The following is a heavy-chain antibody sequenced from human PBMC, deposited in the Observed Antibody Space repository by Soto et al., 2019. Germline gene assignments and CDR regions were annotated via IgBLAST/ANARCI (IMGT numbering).Heavy chain of an antibody. V-gene: IGHV4-31*03. CDR2: IYYSGST. Sequence: SETLSLTCTVSGGSISSGGYYWSWIRQHPGKGLEWIGYIYYSGSTYYNPSLKSRVTISVDTSKNQFSLKLSSVTAADTAVYYCARAPNNWNYVTIFYGGGAREFDYWGQGTLVTVSS. CDR3: ARAPNNWNYVTIFYGGGAREFDY. J-gene: IGHJ4*02. CDR1: GGSISSGGYY. D-gene: IGHD1-7*01.